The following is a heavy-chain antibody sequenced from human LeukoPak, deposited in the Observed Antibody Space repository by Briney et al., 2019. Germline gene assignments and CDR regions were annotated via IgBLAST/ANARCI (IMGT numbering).Heavy chain of an antibody. J-gene: IGHJ5*01. D-gene: IGHD5-24*01. CDR1: GFSFRDYE. CDR3: ARGGLDAYDS. Sequence: PGGSLRLSCAASGFSFRDYEMNWVRQAPGKGLEWVSYISITSNTIHYADSVKGRFTISRDNTKNSLHLQMTRLRADDTAVYYCARGGLDAYDSWSQGTLVTVSS. CDR2: ISITSNTI. V-gene: IGHV3-48*03.